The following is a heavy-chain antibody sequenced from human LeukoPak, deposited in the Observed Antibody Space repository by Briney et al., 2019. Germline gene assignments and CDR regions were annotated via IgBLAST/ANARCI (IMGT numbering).Heavy chain of an antibody. J-gene: IGHJ4*02. CDR3: ARRRIGMDSSGWYASGDYYFDN. CDR2: IYQSGST. CDR1: GASISSDY. V-gene: IGHV4-59*01. Sequence: SETLSLTCIVSGASISSDYWSWIRQPTGKGLEWMGYIYQSGSTNYNPSLKSRVTISIDTSKNQFSLKMSSVTAADTAVYYCARRRIGMDSSGWYASGDYYFDNWGQGTLVSVSS. D-gene: IGHD6-19*01.